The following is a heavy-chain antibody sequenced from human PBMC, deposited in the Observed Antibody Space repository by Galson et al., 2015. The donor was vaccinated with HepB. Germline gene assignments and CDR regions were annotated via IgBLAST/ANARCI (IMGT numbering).Heavy chain of an antibody. CDR3: VIDLSTTVIINSNFHS. CDR2: ISYDGSNK. D-gene: IGHD3-9*01. J-gene: IGHJ4*02. Sequence: SLRLSCAASGFTFSSYGVHWVRQAPGKGLEWVAVISYDGSNKYYAESVRGRFTISRDNSKNTLYLQMNSLRAEDTAVYYCVIDLSTTVIINSNFHSWGQGTLVTVSS. V-gene: IGHV3-30*03. CDR1: GFTFSSYG.